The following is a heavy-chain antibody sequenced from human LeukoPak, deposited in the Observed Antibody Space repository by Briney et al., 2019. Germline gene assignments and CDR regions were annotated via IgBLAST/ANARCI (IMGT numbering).Heavy chain of an antibody. V-gene: IGHV3-7*01. Sequence: GGSLRLSCVASGFTFSRYWMSWVRQAPGKGLEWVGNIKHDGSEKYYVESVKGRFTISRDNAKNSLYMQMNSLRAEDTAVYYCARGFAAAGTNFDYWGQGTLVTVSS. J-gene: IGHJ4*02. CDR2: IKHDGSEK. CDR1: GFTFSRYW. CDR3: ARGFAAAGTNFDY. D-gene: IGHD6-13*01.